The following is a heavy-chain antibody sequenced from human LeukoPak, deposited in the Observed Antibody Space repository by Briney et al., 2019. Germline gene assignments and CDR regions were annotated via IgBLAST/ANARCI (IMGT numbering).Heavy chain of an antibody. CDR3: SRQSDFRLDY. CDR1: GYTFSSYW. D-gene: IGHD3-3*01. J-gene: IGHJ4*02. Sequence: GESLRISCKGSGYTFSSYWIGWVRQMPGKGLEWMGIIYTGDSDTRYSPSLQGQVTISVDTSIGTPYLQWRSLKASDTAIYTRSRQSDFRLDYWGQGTLVTVSS. V-gene: IGHV5-51*01. CDR2: IYTGDSDT.